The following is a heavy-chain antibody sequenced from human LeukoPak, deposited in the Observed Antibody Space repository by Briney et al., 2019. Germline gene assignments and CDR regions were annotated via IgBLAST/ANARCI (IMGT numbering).Heavy chain of an antibody. J-gene: IGHJ6*03. CDR3: ARDVITYYYYMDV. V-gene: IGHV4-39*07. D-gene: IGHD1-14*01. CDR1: GGSISSSSYY. CDR2: IYYSGST. Sequence: TPSETLSLTCTVSGGSISSSSYYWGWIRQPPGKGLEWIGSIYYSGSTYYNPSLKSRVTISVDTSNNQFSLKLSSVTAADTAVYYCARDVITYYYYMDVWGKGTTVTVSS.